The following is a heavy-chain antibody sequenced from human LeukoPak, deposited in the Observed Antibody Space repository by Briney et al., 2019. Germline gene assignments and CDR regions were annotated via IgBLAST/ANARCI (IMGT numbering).Heavy chain of an antibody. CDR1: GFTFSSYA. V-gene: IGHV3-30-3*01. D-gene: IGHD3-22*01. CDR2: ISYDGSNK. Sequence: PGRSLRLSCAASGFTFSSYAMHWVRQAPGKGLEWVAVISYDGSNKYYADSVKGRFTISRDNSKNTLYLQMNSLRAEDTAVYYCVRAAGGYYYFLVAYWGQGTLVTVSS. CDR3: VRAAGGYYYFLVAY. J-gene: IGHJ4*02.